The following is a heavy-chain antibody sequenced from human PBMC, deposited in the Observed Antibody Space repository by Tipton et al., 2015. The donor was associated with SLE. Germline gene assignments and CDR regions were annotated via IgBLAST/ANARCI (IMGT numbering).Heavy chain of an antibody. J-gene: IGHJ3*02. CDR2: INHSGST. V-gene: IGHV4-34*01. CDR3: ATQYDSSGYGGDAFDI. CDR1: GGSFSGYY. D-gene: IGHD3-22*01. Sequence: TLSLTCAVYGGSFSGYYWSWIRQPPGKGLEWIGEINHSGSTNYNPSLKSRVTISVDTSKNQFSLKLSSVTAADTAVYYCATQYDSSGYGGDAFDIWGQGTMVTVSS.